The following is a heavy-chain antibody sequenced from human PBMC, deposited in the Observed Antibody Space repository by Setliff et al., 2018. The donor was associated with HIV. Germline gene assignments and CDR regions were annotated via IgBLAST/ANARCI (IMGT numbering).Heavy chain of an antibody. Sequence: LSLSCAASGFTVSDTHMTWVRQAPGKGLEWVSFIYSDGRTYYAESVKGRFTISRDDSKNTLYLQMHSLRVEDTAAYYCAKGVKWLDPWGQGIQVTV. V-gene: IGHV3-53*01. CDR3: AKGVKWLDP. CDR1: GFTVSDTH. J-gene: IGHJ5*02. CDR2: IYSDGRT. D-gene: IGHD3-16*01.